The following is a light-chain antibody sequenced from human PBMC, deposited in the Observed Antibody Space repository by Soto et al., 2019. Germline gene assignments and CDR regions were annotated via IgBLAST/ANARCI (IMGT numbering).Light chain of an antibody. CDR3: QQYDSYSRT. CDR2: GAS. Sequence: EVVLTQSPATLSVSPGERATPSCRASQSVSSDLAWYHQKPGQAPRLLIYGASTRATGIPARFSGTGSGTEFTLTISSLQPDDFATYYCQQYDSYSRTFGQGTKVDIK. CDR1: QSVSSD. V-gene: IGKV3-15*01. J-gene: IGKJ1*01.